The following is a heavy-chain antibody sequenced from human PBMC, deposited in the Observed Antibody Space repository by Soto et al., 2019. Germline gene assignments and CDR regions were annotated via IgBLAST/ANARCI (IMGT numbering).Heavy chain of an antibody. V-gene: IGHV3-21*06. CDR3: ARESEDLTSNFDY. CDR1: GFTFTRYS. Sequence: GGSLRFSCAASGFTFTRYSMNWVRQAPGKGLEWVSSISSTTNYIYYGDSMKGRFTIPRDNAKNSLYLEMNSLRAEDTAVYYCARESEDLTSNFDYWGQGTLVTVS. CDR2: ISSTTNYI. J-gene: IGHJ4*02.